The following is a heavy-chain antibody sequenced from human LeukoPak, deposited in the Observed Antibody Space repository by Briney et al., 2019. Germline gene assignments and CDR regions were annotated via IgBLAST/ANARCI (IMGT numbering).Heavy chain of an antibody. CDR1: GFTFSSYA. CDR3: AKFPTVVTAVAFDI. D-gene: IGHD4-23*01. Sequence: PGGSLRLSCAASGFTFSSYAMHWVRQAPGKGLEWVAVISYDGSNKYYADSVKGRFTISRDNSKNTLYLQMNSLRAEDTAVYYCAKFPTVVTAVAFDIWGQGTMVTVSS. J-gene: IGHJ3*02. V-gene: IGHV3-30*18. CDR2: ISYDGSNK.